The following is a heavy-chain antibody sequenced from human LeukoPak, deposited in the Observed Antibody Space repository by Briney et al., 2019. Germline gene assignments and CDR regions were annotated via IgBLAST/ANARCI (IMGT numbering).Heavy chain of an antibody. D-gene: IGHD2-2*01. CDR2: IYYSGST. CDR1: GXSISSYY. J-gene: IGHJ4*02. CDR3: ARQYQLLSGYFDY. V-gene: IGHV4-59*08. Sequence: PSETLSLTCTVSGXSISSYYWSWIRQPPGKGQEWIGYIYYSGSTNYNPSLKSRVTISVDTSKNQFSLKLSSVTAADTAVYYCARQYQLLSGYFDYWGQGTLVTVSS.